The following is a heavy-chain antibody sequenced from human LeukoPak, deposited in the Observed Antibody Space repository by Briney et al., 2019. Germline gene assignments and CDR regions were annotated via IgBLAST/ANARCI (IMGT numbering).Heavy chain of an antibody. CDR1: GGSVSSSSYY. J-gene: IGHJ4*02. D-gene: IGHD1-26*01. CDR2: IYYSGST. V-gene: IGHV4-39*07. Sequence: SETLSLTCTVSGGSVSSSSYYWGWIRQPPGKGLEWIGSIYYSGSTYYNPSLKSRVTISVDTSKNQFSLKLSSVTAADTAVYYCARADSGSYGDYFDYWGQGTLVTVSS. CDR3: ARADSGSYGDYFDY.